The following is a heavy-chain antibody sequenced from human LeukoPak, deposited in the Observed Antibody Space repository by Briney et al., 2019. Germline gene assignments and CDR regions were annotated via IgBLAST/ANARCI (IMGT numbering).Heavy chain of an antibody. D-gene: IGHD6-19*01. CDR2: IRYDGSNR. CDR1: GFTFSHYG. V-gene: IGHV3-30*02. J-gene: IGHJ4*02. CDR3: ARDGYTNGWDLAY. Sequence: PGGSLRLSCAASGFTFSHYGMHWVRQAPGKGLEWVTFIRYDGSNRYYADSVKGRFTISRDDSKSTLYLQMNSLRPEDTAVYYCARDGYTNGWDLAYWGQGTLVTVSS.